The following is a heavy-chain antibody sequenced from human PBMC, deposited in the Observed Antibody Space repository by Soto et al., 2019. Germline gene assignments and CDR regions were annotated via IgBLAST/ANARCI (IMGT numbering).Heavy chain of an antibody. J-gene: IGHJ6*02. D-gene: IGHD1-1*01. Sequence: EVQLLESGGGLVQPGGSLRLSCAASGFTFSNYALTWVRQSPGKGLEWVSTFSGSGGSTYYADSVRGRFTISRDNSKNTLFLQMISLRVEDTAIYYCAGDWPDDTCPCLDVWGQGTNVPVSS. CDR2: FSGSGGST. CDR1: GFTFSNYA. V-gene: IGHV3-23*01. CDR3: AGDWPDDTCPCLDV.